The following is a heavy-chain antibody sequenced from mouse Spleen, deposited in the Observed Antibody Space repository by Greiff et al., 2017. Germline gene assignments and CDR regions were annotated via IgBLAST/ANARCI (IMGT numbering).Heavy chain of an antibody. Sequence: EVQLVESGGDLVKPGGSLKLSCAASGFTFSSYGMSWVRQTPDKRLEWVATISSGGSYTYYPDSVKGRFTISRDNAKNTLYLQMSSLKSEDTAMYYCARQGYYGSAWFAYWGQGTLVTVSA. CDR3: ARQGYYGSAWFAY. D-gene: IGHD1-1*01. CDR2: ISSGGSYT. V-gene: IGHV5-6*01. CDR1: GFTFSSYG. J-gene: IGHJ3*01.